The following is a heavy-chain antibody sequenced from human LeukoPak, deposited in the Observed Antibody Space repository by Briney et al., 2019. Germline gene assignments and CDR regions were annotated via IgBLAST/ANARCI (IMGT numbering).Heavy chain of an antibody. D-gene: IGHD3-10*01. CDR3: ARSRITMVRGVRGGNWFDP. V-gene: IGHV1-2*02. J-gene: IGHJ5*02. CDR2: INPNSGGT. CDR1: GYTFTGYY. Sequence: GASVKVSCKASGYTFTGYYMHWVRQAPGQGLEWMGWINPNSGGTISSQNFQGRVTLTRDTSISTAYMELSWLRSDDTAVYYCARSRITMVRGVRGGNWFDPWGQGTLVTVSS.